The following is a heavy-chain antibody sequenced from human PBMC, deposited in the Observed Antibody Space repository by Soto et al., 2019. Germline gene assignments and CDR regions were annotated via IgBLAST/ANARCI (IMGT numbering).Heavy chain of an antibody. D-gene: IGHD5-12*01. Sequence: PSQTLSLTCAISGDSVSSNSAAWNWIRQSPSRGLEWLGRTYYRSKWYNDYAVSVKSRITINPDTSKNQFSLQLNSVTPEDTAVYDCARAPNVATIQLSFPSLVNYAMDIGGQGTPVTLST. CDR2: TYYRSKWYN. CDR3: ARAPNVATIQLSFPSLVNYAMDI. CDR1: GDSVSSNSAA. J-gene: IGHJ6*01. V-gene: IGHV6-1*01.